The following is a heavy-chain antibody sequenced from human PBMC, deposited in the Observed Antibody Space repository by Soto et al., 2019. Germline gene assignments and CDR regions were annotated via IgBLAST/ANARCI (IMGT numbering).Heavy chain of an antibody. V-gene: IGHV4-31*03. D-gene: IGHD6-13*01. Sequence: SETLSLTCTVSGVSITSVDYYWSWIRQHPGKGLEWIGYIYHRGTTYYNPSLKSRITTSIDTSKNQFSLKLSSVTAADTAVYYCAKSADIAFDWFDPWXQGTLVTGSP. CDR3: AKSADIAFDWFDP. J-gene: IGHJ5*02. CDR1: GVSITSVDYY. CDR2: IYHRGTT.